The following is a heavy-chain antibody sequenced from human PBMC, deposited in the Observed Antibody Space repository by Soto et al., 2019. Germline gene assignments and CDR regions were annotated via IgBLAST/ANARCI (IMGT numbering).Heavy chain of an antibody. D-gene: IGHD4-4*01. CDR3: ATEPYSNYVGWFDP. J-gene: IGHJ5*02. V-gene: IGHV4-39*01. Sequence: SETLSLTCTVSGGSISSSSYYWGWIRQPPGKGLEWIGSIYYSGSTYYNPSLKSRVTISVDTSKNQFSLKLSSVTAADTAVYYCATEPYSNYVGWFDPWGQGTLVTVS. CDR1: GGSISSSSYY. CDR2: IYYSGST.